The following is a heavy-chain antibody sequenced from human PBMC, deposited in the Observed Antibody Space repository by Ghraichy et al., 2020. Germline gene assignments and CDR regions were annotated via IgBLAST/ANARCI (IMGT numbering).Heavy chain of an antibody. J-gene: IGHJ4*02. Sequence: GGSLRLSCAASGFTFSSYAMSWVRQAPGKGLEWVSAISGSGGSTYYADSVKGRFTISRDNSKNTLYLQMNSLRAEDTAVYYCAKHYYGSGSYYMGYFDYWGQGTLVTVSS. D-gene: IGHD3-10*01. V-gene: IGHV3-23*01. CDR3: AKHYYGSGSYYMGYFDY. CDR1: GFTFSSYA. CDR2: ISGSGGST.